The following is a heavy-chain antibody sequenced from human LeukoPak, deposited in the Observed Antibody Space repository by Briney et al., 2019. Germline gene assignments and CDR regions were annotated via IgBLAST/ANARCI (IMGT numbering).Heavy chain of an antibody. J-gene: IGHJ5*02. V-gene: IGHV4-39*01. CDR2: VYYTEMT. CDR1: GDSDSFSDYY. D-gene: IGHD2-15*01. Sequence: PLETLSLTCTVSGDSDSFSDYYWGWIRQTPGKGLEWIGNVYYTEMTYYNPSLESRVAIFIDTSKRQFSLNLRSVTAADTAIYYCARVSIVLSDNWFGPWGQGILVTVSS. CDR3: ARVSIVLSDNWFGP.